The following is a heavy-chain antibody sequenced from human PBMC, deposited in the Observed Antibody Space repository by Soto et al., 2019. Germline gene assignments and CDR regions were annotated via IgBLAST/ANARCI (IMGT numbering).Heavy chain of an antibody. J-gene: IGHJ4*02. V-gene: IGHV3-74*01. CDR1: VFTFRNYW. D-gene: IGHD3-16*02. CDR2: INVDGSST. Sequence: GGSLRLSCAASVFTFRNYWMQWVRQIPGKWLVWFSRINVDGSSTXXADSVKGRXTISRYNAKNTXYLRMXSLRAEDTAVYYCVRDSSALYWRQGALVTVSS. CDR3: VRDSSALY.